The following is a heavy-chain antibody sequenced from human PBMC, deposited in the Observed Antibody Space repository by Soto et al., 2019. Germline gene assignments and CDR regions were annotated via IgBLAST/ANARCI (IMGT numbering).Heavy chain of an antibody. V-gene: IGHV4-59*01. D-gene: IGHD6-19*01. J-gene: IGHJ4*02. CDR3: ARSVAVPGAHIDY. CDR1: GGSISGSY. CDR2: VYYTGST. Sequence: PSEALSLTCSVSGGSISGSYWSWSRQSPGKGLEWLGYVYYTGSTNYSPSLRSRVSISVDTSKNEFSLRLSSVTAADTAVYFCARSVAVPGAHIDYWGQGXQVTVYS.